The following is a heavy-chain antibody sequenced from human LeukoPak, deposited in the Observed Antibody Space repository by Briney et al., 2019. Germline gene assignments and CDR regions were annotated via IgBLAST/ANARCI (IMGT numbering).Heavy chain of an antibody. CDR1: GDSVSSNSAA. J-gene: IGHJ5*02. CDR2: TYYRSKWYN. V-gene: IGHV6-1*01. Sequence: SQTLSLTCAISGDSVSSNSAAWNWIRQSPSRGLEWLGRTYYRSKWYNDYAVSVKSRITINPDTSKNQFSLKLSSVTAADTAVYYCARLRNYYDRSGYKQLWFDPWGQGTLVTVSS. CDR3: ARLRNYYDRSGYKQLWFDP. D-gene: IGHD3-22*01.